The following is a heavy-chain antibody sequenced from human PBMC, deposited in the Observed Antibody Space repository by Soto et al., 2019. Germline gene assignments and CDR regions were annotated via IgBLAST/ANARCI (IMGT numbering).Heavy chain of an antibody. CDR3: ARADPPSVWNYDSSGYPHYWYFDL. J-gene: IGHJ2*01. Sequence: GGSLRLSCAASGFTFSSYAMSWVRQAPGKGLEWVSAISGSGGSTYYADSVKGRFTISRDNSKNTLYLQMNSLRAEDTAVYYCARADPPSVWNYDSSGYPHYWYFDLWGRGTLVTVSS. CDR1: GFTFSSYA. D-gene: IGHD3-22*01. V-gene: IGHV3-23*01. CDR2: ISGSGGST.